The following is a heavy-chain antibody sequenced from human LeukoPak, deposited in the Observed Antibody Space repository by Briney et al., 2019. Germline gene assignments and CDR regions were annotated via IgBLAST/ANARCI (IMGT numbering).Heavy chain of an antibody. CDR1: GYTFTSYG. V-gene: IGHV1-18*01. CDR2: ISAYNGNT. CDR3: ARDKEGAPHI. J-gene: IGHJ3*02. D-gene: IGHD1-26*01. Sequence: EASVTVSCKASGYTFTSYGISWVRQAPGQGLKWMGWISAYNGNTNYAQKLQGRVTMTTDTSTSTAYMELRSLRSDDTAVYYCARDKEGAPHIWGQGTMVTVSS.